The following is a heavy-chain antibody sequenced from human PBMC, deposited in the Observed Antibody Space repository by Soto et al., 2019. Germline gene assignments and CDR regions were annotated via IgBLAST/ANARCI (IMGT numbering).Heavy chain of an antibody. D-gene: IGHD3-10*02. J-gene: IGHJ6*03. CDR1: GYIFLNYG. V-gene: IGHV1-18*01. CDR2: ISAENGDT. Sequence: QVQLVQSGAELKKPGASLKVSCKASGYIFLNYGVSWVRQAPGQGLEWIGWISAENGDTNYAQKFQGRATMTTDTLTSTAYLDVRSLSSHDTAVYYCARGVRISGYYHYYMDVWGKGTTVTVSS. CDR3: ARGVRISGYYHYYMDV.